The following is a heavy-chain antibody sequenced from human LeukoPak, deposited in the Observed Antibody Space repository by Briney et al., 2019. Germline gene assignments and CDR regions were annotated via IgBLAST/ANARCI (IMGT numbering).Heavy chain of an antibody. CDR1: GITFSSYA. Sequence: PGGSLRLSCAASGITFSSYAMSWVRQAPGKGLEWVPGISGSGGTTYYADSVKGRFTISRDNSKNTLYLQMNSLRVEDTAVYYCAKGRRLSYGSGSFPIETWGQGTLVTVSS. V-gene: IGHV3-23*01. CDR3: AKGRRLSYGSGSFPIET. J-gene: IGHJ4*02. CDR2: ISGSGGTT. D-gene: IGHD3-10*01.